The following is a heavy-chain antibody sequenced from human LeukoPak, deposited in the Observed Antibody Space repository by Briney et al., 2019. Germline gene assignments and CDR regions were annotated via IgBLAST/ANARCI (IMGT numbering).Heavy chain of an antibody. J-gene: IGHJ3*02. CDR3: ARAGLYDSSGYNDAFDI. CDR1: GYTFTGYY. CDR2: INPNSGAT. V-gene: IGHV1-2*04. Sequence: ASVKVSCKASGYTFTGYYMHWVRQAPGQGLEWMGWINPNSGATNYAQKFQGWVTMTRDTSISTAYMELSRLRSDDTAVYYCARAGLYDSSGYNDAFDIWGQGTMVTVSS. D-gene: IGHD3-22*01.